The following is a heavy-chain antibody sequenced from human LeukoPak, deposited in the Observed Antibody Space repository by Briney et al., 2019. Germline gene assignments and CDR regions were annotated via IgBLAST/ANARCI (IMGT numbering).Heavy chain of an antibody. J-gene: IGHJ4*02. CDR1: GFTFSSYW. CDR3: ARDHYYGSGTYNYFDY. D-gene: IGHD3-10*01. CDR2: IKQDGSEK. V-gene: IGHV3-7*01. Sequence: GGSLRLSCAASGFTFSSYWMSWVRQAPGKGLEWVANIKQDGSEKYYVDSVKGRFTISRDNAKNSLYLQMNSLRAEDTAVYYCARDHYYGSGTYNYFDYWGQGTLVTVSS.